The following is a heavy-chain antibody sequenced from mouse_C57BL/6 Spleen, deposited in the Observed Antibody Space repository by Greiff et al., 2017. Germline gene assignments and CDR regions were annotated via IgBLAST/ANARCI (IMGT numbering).Heavy chain of an antibody. Sequence: QVQLQQSGPELVKPGASVKISCKASGYAFSSSWMNWVKQRPGSGLEWIGRIYPGDGDTNYNGKFKGKATLTAAKSSSTAYLQLSSLTSEDSAVYFCARYSNYTLGAYWGQGTLVTVSA. D-gene: IGHD2-5*01. V-gene: IGHV1-82*01. CDR3: ARYSNYTLGAY. J-gene: IGHJ3*01. CDR1: GYAFSSSW. CDR2: IYPGDGDT.